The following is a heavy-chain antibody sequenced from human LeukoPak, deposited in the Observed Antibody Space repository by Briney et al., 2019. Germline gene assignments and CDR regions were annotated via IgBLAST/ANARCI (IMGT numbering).Heavy chain of an antibody. J-gene: IGHJ4*02. CDR3: ARVGERWIQLWLHSAYFDY. V-gene: IGHV1-69*13. D-gene: IGHD5-18*01. Sequence: SVKVSCKASGGTFSSYAISWVRQAPGQGLEWMGGIIPIFGTANYAQKFQGRVTITADESTSTAYMELSSLRSEDTAVYYCARVGERWIQLWLHSAYFDYWGQGTLVTVSS. CDR2: IIPIFGTA. CDR1: GGTFSSYA.